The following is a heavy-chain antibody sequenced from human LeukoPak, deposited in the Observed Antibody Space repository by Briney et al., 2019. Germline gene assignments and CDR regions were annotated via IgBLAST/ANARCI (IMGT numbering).Heavy chain of an antibody. Sequence: SETLSLTCTVSGGSISSYYWSWIRQPAGKGLEWIGRIYTSGSTNYNPSLKSRVTISVDTSKNQFSLKLSSVTAADTAVYYCARDLRYCSGGSCYYFDYWGQGTLVTVSS. CDR2: IYTSGST. CDR1: GGSISSYY. V-gene: IGHV4-4*07. D-gene: IGHD2-15*01. CDR3: ARDLRYCSGGSCYYFDY. J-gene: IGHJ4*02.